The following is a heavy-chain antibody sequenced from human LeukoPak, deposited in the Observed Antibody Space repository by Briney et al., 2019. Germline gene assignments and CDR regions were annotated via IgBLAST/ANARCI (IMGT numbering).Heavy chain of an antibody. V-gene: IGHV1-2*02. CDR3: ARDAGGMDV. J-gene: IGHJ6*02. Sequence: ASVKVSCKAPGYTFIASNIHWVRQAPGQGLEWMGWINPNHGATGHSQKFQGRVTTTRDTSITTAYMELSRLRHDDTAVYFCARDAGGMDVLGQGTTVTVSS. CDR1: GYTFIASN. CDR2: INPNHGAT.